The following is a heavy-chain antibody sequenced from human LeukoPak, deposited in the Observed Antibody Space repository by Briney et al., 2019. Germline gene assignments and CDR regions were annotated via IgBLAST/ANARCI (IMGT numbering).Heavy chain of an antibody. J-gene: IGHJ5*02. CDR2: MNPNSGNT. V-gene: IGHV1-8*01. Sequence: GASVKVSCKAPGYTFTSYDINWVRQATGQGLEWMGWMNPNSGNTGYAQKFQGRVTMTRNTSISTAYMELSSLRSEDTAVYYCARRIVVWGVGNWFDPWGQGTLVTVSS. CDR1: GYTFTSYD. D-gene: IGHD3-10*01. CDR3: ARRIVVWGVGNWFDP.